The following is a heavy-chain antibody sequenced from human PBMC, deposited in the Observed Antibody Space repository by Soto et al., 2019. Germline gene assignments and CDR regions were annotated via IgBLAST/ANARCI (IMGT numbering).Heavy chain of an antibody. V-gene: IGHV4-59*11. CDR1: PDYLNGHY. CDR3: ARGAGIVLVPDAIFDS. D-gene: IGHD2-2*01. Sequence: SETLSLTCTVSPDYLNGHYWSWLRQTPGKELKWIGYIFYTGKTNYNSSLKSRVTMTLDTFENQFSLQLTSVTSADTAIYYCARGAGIVLVPDAIFDSWGQGTLVTVSS. J-gene: IGHJ4*02. CDR2: IFYTGKT.